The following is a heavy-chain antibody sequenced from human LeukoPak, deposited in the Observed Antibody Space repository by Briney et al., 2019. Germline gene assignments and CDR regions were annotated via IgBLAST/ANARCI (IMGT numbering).Heavy chain of an antibody. Sequence: GGSLRLSCAASGFTFRDAWMTWVRQAPGKGLEWVGRIRSKTDGGTTDYAVSVQGRFTISRDDSKNTLYLQMNSLRAEDTAVYYCATLKEDYWGQGTLVTVSS. V-gene: IGHV3-15*01. CDR3: ATLKEDY. CDR1: GFTFRDAW. CDR2: IRSKTDGGTT. J-gene: IGHJ4*02.